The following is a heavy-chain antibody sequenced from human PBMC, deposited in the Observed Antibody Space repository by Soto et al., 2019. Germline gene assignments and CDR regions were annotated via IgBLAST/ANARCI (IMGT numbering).Heavy chain of an antibody. J-gene: IGHJ6*02. D-gene: IGHD3-3*01. Sequence: GSSVKVSCKASGGTFSSYAISWVRQAPGQGLEWMGGIIPIFGTANYAQKFQGRVTITADESTSIAYMELSSLRSEDTAVYYCARARSITIFGVVITNYYYYGMDVWGQGTTVTVSS. CDR1: GGTFSSYA. V-gene: IGHV1-69*13. CDR2: IIPIFGTA. CDR3: ARARSITIFGVVITNYYYYGMDV.